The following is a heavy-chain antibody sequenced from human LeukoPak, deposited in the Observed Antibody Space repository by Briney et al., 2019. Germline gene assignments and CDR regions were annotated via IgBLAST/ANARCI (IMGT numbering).Heavy chain of an antibody. J-gene: IGHJ4*02. CDR2: ISGSGGST. V-gene: IGHV3-23*01. CDR3: AKEQDIVVVPAAHFDY. CDR1: GSTFSSYA. Sequence: GGSLRLSCAASGSTFSSYAMSWVRQAPGKGLEWVSAISGSGGSTYYADSVKGRFTISRDNSKNTLYLQMNSLRAEDTAVYYCAKEQDIVVVPAAHFDYWGQGTLVTVSS. D-gene: IGHD2-2*01.